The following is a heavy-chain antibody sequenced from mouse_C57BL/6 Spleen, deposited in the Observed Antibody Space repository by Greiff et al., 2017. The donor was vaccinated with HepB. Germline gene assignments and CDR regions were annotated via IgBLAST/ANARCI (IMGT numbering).Heavy chain of an antibody. D-gene: IGHD2-3*01. V-gene: IGHV6-3*01. CDR1: GFTFSNYW. CDR2: IRLKSDNYAT. CDR3: TGLRWLPFPQYYFDY. Sequence: EVQLVESGGGLVQPGGSMKLSCVASGFTFSNYWMNWVRQSPEKGLEWVAQIRLKSDNYATHYAESVKGRFTISRDDSKISVYLQMNNLRAEDTGIYYCTGLRWLPFPQYYFDYWGQGTTLTVSS. J-gene: IGHJ2*01.